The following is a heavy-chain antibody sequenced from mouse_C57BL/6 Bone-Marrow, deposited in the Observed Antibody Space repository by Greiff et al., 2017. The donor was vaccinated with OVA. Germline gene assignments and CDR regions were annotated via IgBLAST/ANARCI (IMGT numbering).Heavy chain of an antibody. D-gene: IGHD2-4*01. J-gene: IGHJ4*01. CDR3: AIPYDYDRDYYAMDY. Sequence: VQLQQPGAELVKPGASVKLSCKASGYTFTSYWMHWVKQRPGQGLEWIGMIHPNSGSTNYNETFKSKATLTVDKSSSTAYMQLSSLTSEDSAVYYCAIPYDYDRDYYAMDYWGQGASVAVSS. CDR2: IHPNSGST. V-gene: IGHV1-64*01. CDR1: GYTFTSYW.